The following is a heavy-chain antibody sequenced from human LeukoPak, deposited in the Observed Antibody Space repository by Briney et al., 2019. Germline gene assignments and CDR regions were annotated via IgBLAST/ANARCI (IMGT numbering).Heavy chain of an antibody. CDR2: IVGSGADT. Sequence: GGSLRLSCTVAGFTVSSNSMSWVRQAPGKGLEWVSSIVGSGADTYYADSVKGRFTISRDNSKNILYLQMDSLRAEDTAVYYCAKGQTFWGQGTLVTVSS. V-gene: IGHV3-23*01. CDR3: AKGQTF. J-gene: IGHJ4*02. CDR1: GFTVSSNS.